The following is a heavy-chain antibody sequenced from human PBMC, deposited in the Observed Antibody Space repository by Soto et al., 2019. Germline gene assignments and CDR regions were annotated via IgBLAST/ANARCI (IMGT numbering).Heavy chain of an antibody. CDR1: GYTFSTYG. V-gene: IGHV1-18*01. CDR3: ARGLEELELLDY. Sequence: ASVKVSCKTSGYTFSTYGINWVRQAPGQGLEWVGWISAYIANTNYAQKFQGRVSLTTDTSTSTAYMELRSLRSDDTAVYYCARGLEELELLDYWGQGTLVTVSS. J-gene: IGHJ4*02. D-gene: IGHD1-1*01. CDR2: ISAYIANT.